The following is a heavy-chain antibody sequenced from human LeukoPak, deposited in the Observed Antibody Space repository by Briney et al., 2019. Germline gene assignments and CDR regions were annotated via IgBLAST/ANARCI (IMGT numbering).Heavy chain of an antibody. CDR1: GFTFSGYS. D-gene: IGHD6-13*01. J-gene: IGHJ4*02. CDR3: AREGSSWSFDY. CDR2: ISGDSSYI. V-gene: IGHV3-21*01. Sequence: GGSLRLSCAASGFTFSGYSMNWVRQAPGKGLEWVSSISGDSSYIYYADSVKGRFTISRDNAKNSLYLQMGSLRAEDMAVYYCAREGSSWSFDYWGQGTLVTVSS.